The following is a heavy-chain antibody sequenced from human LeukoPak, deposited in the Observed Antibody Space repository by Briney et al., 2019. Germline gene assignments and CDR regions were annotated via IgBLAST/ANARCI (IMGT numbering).Heavy chain of an antibody. D-gene: IGHD5-24*01. CDR1: GGSISSGGYY. V-gene: IGHV4-31*03. CDR2: IYYSGST. Sequence: SQTLSLTCTVSGGSISSGGYYWSWIRQHPGKGLEWIGYIYYSGSTNYNPSLKSRVTISVDTSKNQFSLKLSSVTAADTAVYYCARDGVEREMATSNDAFDIWGQGTMVTVSS. CDR3: ARDGVEREMATSNDAFDI. J-gene: IGHJ3*02.